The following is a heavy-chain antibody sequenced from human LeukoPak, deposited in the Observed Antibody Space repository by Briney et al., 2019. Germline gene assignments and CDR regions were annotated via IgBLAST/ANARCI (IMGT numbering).Heavy chain of an antibody. Sequence: SETLSLTCTVSGGSMRSYYWNWMRQTPGKGLEWIGYIYDSGTDYNSSLKSRVTFSLDTSKNHFSLRLSSVTAADTAIYYCARGLWAVKWTFVSWGQGMLVTVSS. D-gene: IGHD1-26*01. CDR1: GGSMRSYY. J-gene: IGHJ4*02. V-gene: IGHV4-59*01. CDR3: ARGLWAVKWTFVS. CDR2: IYDSGT.